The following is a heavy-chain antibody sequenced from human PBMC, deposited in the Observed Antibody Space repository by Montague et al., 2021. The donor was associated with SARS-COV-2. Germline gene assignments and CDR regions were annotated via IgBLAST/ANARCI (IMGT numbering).Heavy chain of an antibody. Sequence: SLRLSCAASGFTFSEYHMTWVRQAPGKGLQWVSYISRDSAEVYYAESVKGRFSISRDNDRSALYLQLNNLRNEDTATYYCARDSGITRADDYWGQGTLVVVSS. CDR2: ISRDSAEV. V-gene: IGHV3-48*02. J-gene: IGHJ4*02. CDR1: GFTFSEYH. D-gene: IGHD1-14*01. CDR3: ARDSGITRADDY.